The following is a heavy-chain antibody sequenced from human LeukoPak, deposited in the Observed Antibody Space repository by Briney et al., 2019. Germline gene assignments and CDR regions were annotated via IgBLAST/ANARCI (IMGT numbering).Heavy chain of an antibody. V-gene: IGHV3-23*01. D-gene: IGHD3-10*01. J-gene: IGHJ4*02. CDR3: AKDRDYYLVGFFDY. Sequence: GGSLRLSCAASGFTFSSYAMSWVREAPGKGLEWVSAISGSGVTTYYADSVKGRFTISRDNSKNTLYLQMNSLRAEDTALYYCAKDRDYYLVGFFDYWGQGTLVTVSS. CDR1: GFTFSSYA. CDR2: ISGSGVTT.